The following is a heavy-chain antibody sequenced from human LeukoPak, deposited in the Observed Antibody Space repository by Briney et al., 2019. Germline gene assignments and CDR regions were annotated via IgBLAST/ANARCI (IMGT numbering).Heavy chain of an antibody. J-gene: IGHJ3*02. CDR3: ARQHDAFDI. CDR2: IYPGDSDT. V-gene: IGHV5-51*01. Sequence: GESLQISCKGSGYSFSNYWIGWVRQMPGKGLEWMGIIYPGDSDTGYSPSFQGQVTISADKPISTAYLQWSSLKASDTAMYYCARQHDAFDIWGQGTMVTVSS. CDR1: GYSFSNYW.